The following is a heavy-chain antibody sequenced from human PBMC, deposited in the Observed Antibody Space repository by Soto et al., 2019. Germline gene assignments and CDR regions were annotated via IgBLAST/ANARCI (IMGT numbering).Heavy chain of an antibody. CDR1: GYTFTSYY. CDR2: INPSGGST. V-gene: IGHV1-46*01. Sequence: GASVKVSCKASGYTFTSYYMHWVRQAPGQGLEWMGIINPSGGSTSYAQKFQGRVTMTRDTSTSTVYMELSSLRSEDTAMYYCARSFREYQLLLGYYYYYGMDVWGQGTTVTVSS. J-gene: IGHJ6*02. D-gene: IGHD2-2*01. CDR3: ARSFREYQLLLGYYYYYGMDV.